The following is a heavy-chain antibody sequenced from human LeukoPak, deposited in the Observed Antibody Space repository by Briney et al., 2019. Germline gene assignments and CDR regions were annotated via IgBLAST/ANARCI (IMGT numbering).Heavy chain of an antibody. Sequence: SETLSLTCAVYGGSFSVYYWSWIRPPPGKGREWIGEINHSGSTTYNTSLKSRVTISVDTSKKQFSLKLSAVTAGDTAVYYCARGYARPPGFDYWRQGTPVTVSS. CDR1: GGSFSVYY. V-gene: IGHV4-34*01. CDR2: INHSGST. J-gene: IGHJ4*02. D-gene: IGHD3-10*01. CDR3: ARGYARPPGFDY.